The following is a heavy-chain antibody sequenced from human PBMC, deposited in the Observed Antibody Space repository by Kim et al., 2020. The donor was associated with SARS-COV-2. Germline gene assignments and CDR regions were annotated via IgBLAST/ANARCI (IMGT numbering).Heavy chain of an antibody. V-gene: IGHV3-23*01. J-gene: IGHJ6*01. CDR3: VRSMADGGGDYERGGDYG. Sequence: GGSLRLSCVASGFTFSNYDMSWVRQAAGKGLEWVSAISSRGGTYYADSVKGRFTISRDNSKSTLYLQMNSLRAEDTAKYYCVRSMADGGGDYERGGDYG. CDR2: ISSRGGT. D-gene: IGHD2-21*01. CDR1: GFTFSNYD.